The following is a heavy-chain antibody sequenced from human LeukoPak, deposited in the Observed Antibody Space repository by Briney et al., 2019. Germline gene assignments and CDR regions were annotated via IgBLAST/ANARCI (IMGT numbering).Heavy chain of an antibody. J-gene: IGHJ4*02. CDR2: IKQDGSEK. CDR1: GFTFSSYA. D-gene: IGHD3-9*01. CDR3: ARAYDN. Sequence: PGGSLRLSCAASGFTFSSYAMSWVRQAPGKGLEWVANIKQDGSEKYYVDSVKGRFTISRDNAKNSLYLQMNSLRAEDTAVYYCARAYDNWGQGTLVTVSS. V-gene: IGHV3-7*01.